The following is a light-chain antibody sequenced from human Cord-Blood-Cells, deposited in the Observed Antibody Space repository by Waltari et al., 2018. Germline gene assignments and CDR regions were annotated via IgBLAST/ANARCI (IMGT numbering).Light chain of an antibody. CDR2: DVS. CDR1: ISDVCGYNY. J-gene: IGLJ1*01. CDR3: CSYAGSYTYV. V-gene: IGLV2-11*01. Sequence: QSSLTQPRSVCGSPGPSVTISCPGSISDVCGYNYVSWYQQHPGKAPKLMIYDVSKRPSGVPDRFSGSKSGNTASLTISGLQAEDEADYYCCSYAGSYTYVFGTGTKVTVL.